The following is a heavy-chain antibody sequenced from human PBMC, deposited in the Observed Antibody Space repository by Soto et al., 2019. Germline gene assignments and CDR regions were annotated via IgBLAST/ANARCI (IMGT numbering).Heavy chain of an antibody. CDR1: GFTFTNYG. D-gene: IGHD3-22*01. CDR2: IRNDGSNK. Sequence: GGSLRLSCAASGFTFTNYGMRWVRQAPGKGLEWVAIIRNDGSNKFYADSVKGRFTISRDNAKNSLYLQMNSLRAEDTAVYYCARDQYYDSSGYWPLYYYYGMDVWGQGTTVTVSS. CDR3: ARDQYYDSSGYWPLYYYYGMDV. V-gene: IGHV3-33*01. J-gene: IGHJ6*02.